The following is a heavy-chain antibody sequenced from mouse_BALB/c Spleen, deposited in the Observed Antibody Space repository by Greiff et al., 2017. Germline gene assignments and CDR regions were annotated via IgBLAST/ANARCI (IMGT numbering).Heavy chain of an antibody. CDR1: GFTFSSFG. D-gene: IGHD2-3*01. Sequence: EVKLVESGGGLVQPGGSRKLSCAASGFTFSSFGMHWVRQAPEKGLEWVAYISSGSSTIYYADTVKGRFTISRDNPKNTLFLQMTSLRSKDTAMYYCARDGYYAMDYWGQGTSVTVSS. J-gene: IGHJ4*01. V-gene: IGHV5-17*02. CDR3: ARDGYYAMDY. CDR2: ISSGSSTI.